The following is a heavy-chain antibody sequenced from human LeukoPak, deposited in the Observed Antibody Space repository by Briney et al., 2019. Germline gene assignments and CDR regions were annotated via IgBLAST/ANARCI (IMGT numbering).Heavy chain of an antibody. J-gene: IGHJ4*02. V-gene: IGHV1-2*02. Sequence: GASVKVSCKASGYTFTSYDINWVRQAPGQGLEWMGWINPNSGGTNYAQKFQGRVTMTRDTSISTAYMELSRLRSDDTAVYYCARGSPVGITMVRGVIDYWGQGTLVTVSS. D-gene: IGHD3-10*01. CDR1: GYTFTSYD. CDR2: INPNSGGT. CDR3: ARGSPVGITMVRGVIDY.